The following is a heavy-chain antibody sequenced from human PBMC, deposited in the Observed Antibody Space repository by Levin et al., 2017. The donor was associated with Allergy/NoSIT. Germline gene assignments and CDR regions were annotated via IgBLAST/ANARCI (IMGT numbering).Heavy chain of an antibody. CDR2: ISAYNGNT. V-gene: IGHV1-18*01. Sequence: ASVKVSCKASAYTFTSFGISWVRQAPGQGLEWMGWISAYNGNTKYAQKFQGRVTMTTDTSTNTAYMEVRSLRSDDTAVYYCARDSREYGDYVDCWGQGTMVTVSS. J-gene: IGHJ4*02. D-gene: IGHD4-17*01. CDR3: ARDSREYGDYVDC. CDR1: AYTFTSFG.